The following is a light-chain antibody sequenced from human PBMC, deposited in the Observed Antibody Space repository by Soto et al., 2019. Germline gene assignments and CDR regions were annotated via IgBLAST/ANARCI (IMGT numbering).Light chain of an antibody. J-gene: IGKJ4*01. V-gene: IGKV3-20*01. Sequence: IVMTQSPATLSVSPGERATLSCRASQSVSNNYLAWYQQKPGQAPRLLIYGASNRATGIPDRFSGSGSGTDFTLTISRLEPEDFAVYYCQQYGSSRTFGGGTKVDIK. CDR2: GAS. CDR3: QQYGSSRT. CDR1: QSVSNNY.